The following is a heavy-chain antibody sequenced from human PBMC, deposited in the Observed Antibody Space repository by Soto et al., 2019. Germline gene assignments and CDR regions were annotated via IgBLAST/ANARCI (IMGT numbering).Heavy chain of an antibody. V-gene: IGHV3-7*02. CDR2: IKQDGSEK. CDR3: AKCGKYADFGY. CDR1: GFTLGSYS. Sequence: EVQLVESGGGLVQPGGSLRLSCAASGFTLGSYSMTWVRQAPGKGLEWVANIKQDGSEKYYVDSVKGRFTISRDNAKNSLYLQMNSLRAEDTAVYYCAKCGKYADFGYWGQGTLVTVSS. D-gene: IGHD1-26*01. J-gene: IGHJ4*02.